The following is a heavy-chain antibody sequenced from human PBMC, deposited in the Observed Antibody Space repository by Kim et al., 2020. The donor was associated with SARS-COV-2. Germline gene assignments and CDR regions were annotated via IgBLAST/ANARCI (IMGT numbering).Heavy chain of an antibody. J-gene: IGHJ4*02. CDR2: ISGSGGST. CDR3: AKATPYSSGWYLDY. CDR1: GFTFSSYA. Sequence: GVSLRLSCAASGFTFSSYAMSWVRQAPGKGLEWVSAISGSGGSTYYADSVKGRFTISRDNSKNTLYLQMNSLRAEDTAVYYCAKATPYSSGWYLDYWGQGTLVTVSS. V-gene: IGHV3-23*01. D-gene: IGHD6-19*01.